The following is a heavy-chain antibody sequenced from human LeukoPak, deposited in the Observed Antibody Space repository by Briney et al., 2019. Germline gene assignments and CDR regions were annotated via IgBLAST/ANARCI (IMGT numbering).Heavy chain of an antibody. Sequence: GASVKVSCKTSGYTFINYDINWVRQATGQGLEWMGWMNPKSGNTGSAQRFQGRVTMTRDTSISTAYMELSSLAFEDTAVYYCARVWGAIDYWGQGTLVTVSS. CDR2: MNPKSGNT. J-gene: IGHJ4*02. D-gene: IGHD1-26*01. CDR1: GYTFINYD. V-gene: IGHV1-8*01. CDR3: ARVWGAIDY.